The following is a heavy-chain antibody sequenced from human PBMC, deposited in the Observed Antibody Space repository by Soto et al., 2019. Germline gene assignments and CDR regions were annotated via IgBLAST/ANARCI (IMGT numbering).Heavy chain of an antibody. D-gene: IGHD2-21*02. V-gene: IGHV3-30*18. CDR2: ISYDGSNK. J-gene: IGHJ4*02. CDR1: GFTFSSNG. CDR3: VKDISVTRSFDH. Sequence: QVQLVESGGGVVQPGRSLRLSCAASGFTFSSNGMHWVRQAPGKGLEWVAVISYDGSNKYYADSVKGRFTISRDNSKNTLYLQMNSLRAEDTAVYFCVKDISVTRSFDHWGQGTLVTVSS.